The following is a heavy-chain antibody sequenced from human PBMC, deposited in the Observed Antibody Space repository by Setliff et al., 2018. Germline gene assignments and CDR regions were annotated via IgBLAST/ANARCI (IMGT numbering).Heavy chain of an antibody. Sequence: PGGSLRLSCAASGFTFSSYGMSWVRQAPGKGLEWVANIKQDGSEKYYVDSVKGRFTISRDNAKNSLYLQMNSLRAEDTAVYYCARDGRTRYYYYYMDVWGKGTTVTVSS. CDR3: ARDGRTRYYYYYMDV. CDR1: GFTFSSYG. V-gene: IGHV3-7*01. J-gene: IGHJ6*03. CDR2: IKQDGSEK.